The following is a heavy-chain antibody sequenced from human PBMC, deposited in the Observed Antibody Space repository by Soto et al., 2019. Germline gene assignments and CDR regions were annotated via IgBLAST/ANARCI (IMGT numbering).Heavy chain of an antibody. CDR1: GYTFTSYG. CDR3: ARDYGEVIPADFDY. J-gene: IGHJ4*02. D-gene: IGHD2-2*01. Sequence: QVQLVQSGAEVKKPGASVKVSCKASGYTFTSYGISWVRQAPGQGLEWMGWISAYNGNTNHAQKVQGRVTMTTDTATSTAYMELRSLRSDDTAMYYCARDYGEVIPADFDYWGQGTLVTVSS. CDR2: ISAYNGNT. V-gene: IGHV1-18*04.